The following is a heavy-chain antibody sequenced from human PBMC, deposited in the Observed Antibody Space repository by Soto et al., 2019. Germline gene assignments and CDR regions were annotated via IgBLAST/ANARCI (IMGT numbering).Heavy chain of an antibody. Sequence: QITLKESGPTLVRPPQTLTLTCTFSGFSLTSGVGVGWIRQPPGKALEWLALIYWDDDKRYSPSLKNRLTITKDTSKNQVVLTMTNVGPVDTATYFCAHIDPEIVTVGGHGGFDYWGQGTRVTVSS. J-gene: IGHJ4*02. D-gene: IGHD5-12*01. CDR2: IYWDDDK. V-gene: IGHV2-5*02. CDR3: AHIDPEIVTVGGHGGFDY. CDR1: GFSLTSGVG.